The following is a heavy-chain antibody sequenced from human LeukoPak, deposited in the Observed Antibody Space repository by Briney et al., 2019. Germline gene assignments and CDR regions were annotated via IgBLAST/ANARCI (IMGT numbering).Heavy chain of an antibody. D-gene: IGHD3-10*01. CDR1: GFAFSSYT. J-gene: IGHJ4*02. CDR3: ARAPLTQVYYGSGSPSGFDY. CDR2: ISYDGSNK. V-gene: IGHV3-30*04. Sequence: GGSLRLSCAASGFAFSSYTMHWVRQAPGKGLEWMAVISYDGSNKYYADSVKGRFTISRDLSKNTLYLQMNSLRAEDTAVYYCARAPLTQVYYGSGSPSGFDYWGQGTLVTVSS.